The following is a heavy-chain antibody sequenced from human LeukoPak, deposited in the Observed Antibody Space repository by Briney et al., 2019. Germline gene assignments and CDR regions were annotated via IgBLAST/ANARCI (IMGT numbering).Heavy chain of an antibody. D-gene: IGHD2-21*01. CDR1: GYTFTGYY. CDR2: INPNSGGT. V-gene: IGHV1-2*02. CDR3: ARRGCGGDCYDYFDY. J-gene: IGHJ4*02. Sequence: ASVKVSCKASGYTFTGYYMHWVRQAPGQGLEWMGWINPNSGGTNYAQKFQGRVTMTRDTSISTAYMELSRLRSDDTAVYYCARRGCGGDCYDYFDYWGQGTLVTVSS.